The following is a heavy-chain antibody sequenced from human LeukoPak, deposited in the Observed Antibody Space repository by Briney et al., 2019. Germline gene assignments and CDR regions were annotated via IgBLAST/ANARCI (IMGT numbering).Heavy chain of an antibody. Sequence: GGSLRLSCAASGFTFSSYSMNWVRQAPGKGLEWVSSISSSSSYIYYADSVKGRFTLSRDNAKNSLYLQMNSLRAEDTAVYYCAREYYDFWSGSQYYFDYWGQGTLVTVSS. CDR3: AREYYDFWSGSQYYFDY. V-gene: IGHV3-21*01. J-gene: IGHJ4*02. CDR1: GFTFSSYS. D-gene: IGHD3-3*01. CDR2: ISSSSSYI.